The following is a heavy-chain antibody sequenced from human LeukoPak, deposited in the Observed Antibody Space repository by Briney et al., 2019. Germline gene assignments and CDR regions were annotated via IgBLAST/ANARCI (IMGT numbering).Heavy chain of an antibody. J-gene: IGHJ3*02. CDR1: GGSISSSY. CDR2: IYYSGST. D-gene: IGHD1-26*01. V-gene: IGHV4-59*01. CDR3: AREVGATTLRAFDI. Sequence: SETLSLTCTVSGGSISSSYWSWIRQPPGKGLEWIGYIYYSGSTNYNPSLKSRVTISVDTSKNQFSLKLSSVTAADTAVYYCAREVGATTLRAFDIWGQGTMVTVSS.